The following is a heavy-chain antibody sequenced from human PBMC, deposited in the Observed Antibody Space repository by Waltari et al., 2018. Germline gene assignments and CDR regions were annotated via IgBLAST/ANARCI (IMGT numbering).Heavy chain of an antibody. V-gene: IGHV3-74*01. CDR2: INSDGSST. CDR1: GFTFGSYW. CDR3: ASARYSGNYYNDY. Sequence: EVQLVESGGGLVQPGGSLRLSCAASGFTFGSYWRHWVRQARGKGLVWVSRINSDGSSTSYADSVKGRFTISRDNAKNTLYLQMNSLRAEDTAVYYCASARYSGNYYNDYWGQGTLVTVSP. J-gene: IGHJ4*02. D-gene: IGHD1-26*01.